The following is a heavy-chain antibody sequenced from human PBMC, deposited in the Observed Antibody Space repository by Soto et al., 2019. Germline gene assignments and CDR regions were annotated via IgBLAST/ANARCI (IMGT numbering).Heavy chain of an antibody. CDR2: IYSGGST. J-gene: IGHJ4*02. V-gene: IGHV3-66*01. Sequence: EVQLVESGGGLVQPGGSLRLSCAASGFTVSGYYMSWVRQAPGKGLEWVSVIYSGGSTYYADSIQGRFTFSRDISKNTLFLQMNSLRAEDTAMYYCAREEGSGYYFDHCGQGTLVTVSS. CDR3: AREEGSGYYFDH. CDR1: GFTVSGYY.